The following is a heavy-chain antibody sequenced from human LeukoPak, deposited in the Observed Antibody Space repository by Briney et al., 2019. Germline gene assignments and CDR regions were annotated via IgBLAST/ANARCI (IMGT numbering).Heavy chain of an antibody. CDR2: IIPIFGIA. Sequence: SVKVSCKASGGTFSSYAISWVRQAPGQGLEWMGRIIPIFGIANYAQKFQGRVTITADKSTSTAYMELSSLRSEDTAVYYCARAASQGPSYYFDYWGQGTLVTVSS. J-gene: IGHJ4*02. CDR3: ARAASQGPSYYFDY. CDR1: GGTFSSYA. V-gene: IGHV1-69*04.